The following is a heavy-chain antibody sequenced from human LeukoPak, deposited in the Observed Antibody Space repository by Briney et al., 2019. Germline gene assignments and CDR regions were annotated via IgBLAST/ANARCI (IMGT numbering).Heavy chain of an antibody. J-gene: IGHJ4*02. D-gene: IGHD6-13*01. V-gene: IGHV4-59*08. CDR2: IYYSGST. CDR3: ARHDGYISASLDY. Sequence: SETLSFTCTVSGGSISSYYWSWIRQPPGKGLEWIGYIYYSGSTNYNPSLKSRVTISVDTSKNQFSLKLSSVTAADTAVYYCARHDGYISASLDYWGQGTLVTVSS. CDR1: GGSISSYY.